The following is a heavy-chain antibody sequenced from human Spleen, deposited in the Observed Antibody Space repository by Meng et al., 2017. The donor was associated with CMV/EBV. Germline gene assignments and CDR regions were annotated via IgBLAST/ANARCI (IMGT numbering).Heavy chain of an antibody. CDR2: ISYDGSNK. J-gene: IGHJ4*02. V-gene: IGHV3-30*18. CDR3: AKGFSSSWYFFDY. Sequence: AASGLTFDSYEMHWVRQAPGKGLEWVAVISYDGSNKNYEDSVRGRFTISRDNSENTLYLQMNSLSDEDTALYYCAKGFSSSWYFFDYWGQGTLVTVSS. D-gene: IGHD6-13*01. CDR1: GLTFDSYE.